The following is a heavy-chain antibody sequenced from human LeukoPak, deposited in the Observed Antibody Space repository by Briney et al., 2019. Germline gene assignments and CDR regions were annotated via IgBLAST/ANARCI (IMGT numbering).Heavy chain of an antibody. CDR3: ARDYYYMDV. CDR2: SSSSGTTI. V-gene: IGHV3-11*01. Sequence: GGSLRLSCAASGFTVSDYYMSWIRQAPGKGLGWVSYSSSSGTTIWYADSVRGRFTISRDNAKNSLYLQMNSLSADDTAVYYCARDYYYMDVWGKGTTVTVSS. J-gene: IGHJ6*03. CDR1: GFTVSDYY.